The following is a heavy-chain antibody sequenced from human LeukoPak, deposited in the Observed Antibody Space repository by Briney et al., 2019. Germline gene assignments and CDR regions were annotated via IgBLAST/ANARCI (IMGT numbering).Heavy chain of an antibody. V-gene: IGHV1-46*01. CDR3: ARGTVVPAATGGRGNYYYYYMDV. J-gene: IGHJ6*03. D-gene: IGHD2-2*01. CDR1: GYTLTRYF. CDR2: INPNGGST. Sequence: GASVNVSCTASGYTLTRYFMHWVRQAPGQGLEWMGVINPNGGSTNYPQKFQGRVTMTRDTSTNTVYMELSSLKSEDPAVYYCARGTVVPAATGGRGNYYYYYMDVWGKGTTVTVSS.